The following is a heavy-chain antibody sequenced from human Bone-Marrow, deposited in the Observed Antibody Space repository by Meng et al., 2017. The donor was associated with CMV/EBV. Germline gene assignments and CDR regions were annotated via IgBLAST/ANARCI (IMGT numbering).Heavy chain of an antibody. Sequence: GESLKISCAASGFTFSRFSMNWVRQAPGKGLEWVSSIRSSSSYIYYEDSVKGRFTISRDNAKNSLYLQMNSLRAEDTAVYYCARDVSIGAARYGMDVWGQGSTVTVSS. D-gene: IGHD6-6*01. CDR1: GFTFSRFS. CDR3: ARDVSIGAARYGMDV. J-gene: IGHJ6*02. V-gene: IGHV3-21*01. CDR2: IRSSSSYI.